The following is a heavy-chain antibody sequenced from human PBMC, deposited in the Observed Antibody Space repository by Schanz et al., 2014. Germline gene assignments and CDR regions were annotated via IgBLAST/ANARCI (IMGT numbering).Heavy chain of an antibody. D-gene: IGHD6-19*01. V-gene: IGHV3-74*01. CDR2: IDGEGGDT. CDR3: VRDERISSGVWFDP. Sequence: LVVESGGGLVQLGGSLRLSCAASGFTFRNNWMHWFRQGPGKGLSWVSRIDGEGGDTRYADSVKGRFTVFRDNARNMVFLQMNSLRVDDTGVYYCVRDERISSGVWFDPWGQGTLVTVSS. J-gene: IGHJ5*02. CDR1: GFTFRNNW.